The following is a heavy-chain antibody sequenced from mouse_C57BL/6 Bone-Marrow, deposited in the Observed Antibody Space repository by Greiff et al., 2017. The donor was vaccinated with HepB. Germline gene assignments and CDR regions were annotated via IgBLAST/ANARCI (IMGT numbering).Heavy chain of an antibody. V-gene: IGHV1-81*01. CDR3: AELAYGYCGRACFAY. Sequence: QVQLQQSGAELARPGASVKLSCKASGYTFTSYGISWVKQRTGQGLEWIGEIYPRSGNTYYNEKFKGKATLTADKSSSTAYMELRSLTSEDSAVYFCAELAYGYCGRACFAYWGQGTLVTVSA. D-gene: IGHD2-2*01. CDR2: IYPRSGNT. CDR1: GYTFTSYG. J-gene: IGHJ3*01.